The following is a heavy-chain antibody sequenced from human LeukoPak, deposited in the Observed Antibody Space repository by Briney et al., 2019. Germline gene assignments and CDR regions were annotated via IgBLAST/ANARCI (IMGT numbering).Heavy chain of an antibody. V-gene: IGHV4-39*07. CDR1: GGSISSSSYY. Sequence: SETLSLTCTVSGGSISSSSYYWGWIRQPPGKGLEWIGSIYYSGSTYYNPSLKSRVTISVDMSKNRFSLKLSSVTAADTAVYYCARAYSSSSGRIDYWGQGTLVTVSS. CDR3: ARAYSSSSGRIDY. D-gene: IGHD6-6*01. J-gene: IGHJ4*02. CDR2: IYYSGST.